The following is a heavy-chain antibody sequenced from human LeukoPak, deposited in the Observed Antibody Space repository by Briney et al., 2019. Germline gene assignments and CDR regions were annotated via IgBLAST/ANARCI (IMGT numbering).Heavy chain of an antibody. V-gene: IGHV3-30*03. CDR3: ATNMVGATPWVYFYYMDV. J-gene: IGHJ6*03. Sequence: PGGSLRLSCAASGFSFSDYTMHWVRQSPGKGLEWLAVISYNGTNTNYAASVKGRFTISRDNSRNTVYLEMDSLRTEDAAVYHCATNMVGATPWVYFYYMDVWGKGTAVIVSS. D-gene: IGHD1-26*01. CDR2: ISYNGTNT. CDR1: GFSFSDYT.